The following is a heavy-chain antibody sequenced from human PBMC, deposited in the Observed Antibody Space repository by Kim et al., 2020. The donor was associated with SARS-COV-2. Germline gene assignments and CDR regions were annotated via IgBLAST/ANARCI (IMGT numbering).Heavy chain of an antibody. J-gene: IGHJ4*02. CDR1: GGTFSSYA. CDR3: ARSRPESVGGTSPYFDY. D-gene: IGHD3-16*01. Sequence: SVKVSCKASGGTFSSYAISWVRQAPGQGLEWMGGIIPIFGTANYAQKFQGRVTITADESTSTAYMELSSLRSEDTAVYYCARSRPESVGGTSPYFDYWGQGTLVTVSS. CDR2: IIPIFGTA. V-gene: IGHV1-69*13.